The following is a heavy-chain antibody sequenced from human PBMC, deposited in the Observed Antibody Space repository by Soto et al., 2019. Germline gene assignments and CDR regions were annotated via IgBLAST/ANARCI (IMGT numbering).Heavy chain of an antibody. Sequence: EVQLVESGGGSVQPGGSLRLSCAASGFTVSSNYMSWVRQAPGKGLGWVSVIYSGGSTYYADSVKGRFTISRDNSKNTLYLQMNSLRAEDTAVYYCAKNYGVHGERGAFDIRGQGTMVTVSS. CDR3: AKNYGVHGERGAFDI. D-gene: IGHD4-17*01. J-gene: IGHJ3*02. CDR1: GFTVSSNY. V-gene: IGHV3-66*01. CDR2: IYSGGST.